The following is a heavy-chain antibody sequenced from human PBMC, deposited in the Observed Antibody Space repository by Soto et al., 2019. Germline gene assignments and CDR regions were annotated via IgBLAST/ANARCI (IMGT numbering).Heavy chain of an antibody. CDR3: TPLASGHYGYDF. J-gene: IGHJ4*02. V-gene: IGHV3-15*01. D-gene: IGHD3-3*01. Sequence: DVQLVESGGDLVKPGGSLRLSCAAYGFAFSDASMSWVRQAPGKGLEWVGRIKTKSSGGTTDYAAPVKGRFTISRDDSKNTVYLQIDSLKAEDTAVYSCTPLASGHYGYDFWGQGTLVTVSS. CDR2: IKTKSSGGTT. CDR1: GFAFSDAS.